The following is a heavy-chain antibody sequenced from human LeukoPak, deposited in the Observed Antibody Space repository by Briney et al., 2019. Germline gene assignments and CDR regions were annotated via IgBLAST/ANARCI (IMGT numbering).Heavy chain of an antibody. CDR2: INTVKDDI. D-gene: IGHD1-26*01. CDR3: ARGRGSNSLDY. V-gene: IGHV1-3*04. CDR1: GYSLTNFP. J-gene: IGHJ4*02. Sequence: ASMNVSCKASGYSLTNFPLHWVRRAPGQSLEWMGWINTVKDDIKYSQKFQDRVTITTDTSANTAYVELNSLTSEDTAMYYCARGRGSNSLDYWGQGTLVTVSS.